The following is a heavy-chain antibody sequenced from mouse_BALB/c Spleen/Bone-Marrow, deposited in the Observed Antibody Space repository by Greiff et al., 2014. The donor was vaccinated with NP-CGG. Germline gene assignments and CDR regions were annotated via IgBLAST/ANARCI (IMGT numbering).Heavy chain of an antibody. V-gene: IGHV2-2*02. CDR2: IWSGGNT. D-gene: IGHD6-1*01. J-gene: IGHJ3*01. Sequence: QVQLQQSGPGLVQPSQSLSITCTVSGFSLTSHGLHWFRQSPGKGLGWLGMIWSGGNTDYNAAFISRLSITKDNSKSQVFFKMNSLQANDTARYYCARGGILWSSFAYWGQGTLVTVSA. CDR3: ARGGILWSSFAY. CDR1: GFSLTSHG.